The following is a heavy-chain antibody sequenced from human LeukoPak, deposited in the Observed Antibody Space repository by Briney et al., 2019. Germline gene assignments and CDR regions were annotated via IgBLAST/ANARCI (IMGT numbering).Heavy chain of an antibody. V-gene: IGHV3-48*01. CDR2: ISSSSSTI. Sequence: PGGSLRLSCAASGFTFSSYSMNWVRQAPGKGLEWVSYISSSSSTIYYADSVKGRFTISGDNAKNSLYLQMNSLRAEDTAVYYCARDNDSRDPPHFDYWGQGTLVTVSS. CDR1: GFTFSSYS. CDR3: ARDNDSRDPPHFDY. J-gene: IGHJ4*02. D-gene: IGHD3-16*01.